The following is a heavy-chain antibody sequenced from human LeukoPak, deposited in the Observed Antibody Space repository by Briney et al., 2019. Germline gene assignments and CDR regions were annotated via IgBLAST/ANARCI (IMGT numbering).Heavy chain of an antibody. CDR2: IYHSGTT. J-gene: IGHJ4*02. CDR1: GGSVNDYY. V-gene: IGHV4-59*02. CDR3: ARDNRRGYDSSGYDY. Sequence: SETLSLTCAVSGGSVNDYYWSWIRQPPGKGLEWIGYIYHSGTTNFNPSLRSRVAVSVDTSKNQFSLRLSSVTAADTAVYYCARDNRRGYDSSGYDYWGQGTLVTVSP. D-gene: IGHD3-22*01.